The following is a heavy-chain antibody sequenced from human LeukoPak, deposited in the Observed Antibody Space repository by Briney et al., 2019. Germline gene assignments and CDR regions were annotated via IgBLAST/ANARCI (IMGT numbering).Heavy chain of an antibody. Sequence: SQTLSLTCTVSGGSISSGGYYWSWIRQHPGKGLEWIGYIYYSGSAYYNPSLKSRVTISVDTSKNQFSLKLSSVTAADTAVYYCARHTITHDAFDIWGQGTMVTVSS. J-gene: IGHJ3*02. CDR1: GGSISSGGYY. CDR2: IYYSGSA. CDR3: ARHTITHDAFDI. V-gene: IGHV4-31*03. D-gene: IGHD3-3*01.